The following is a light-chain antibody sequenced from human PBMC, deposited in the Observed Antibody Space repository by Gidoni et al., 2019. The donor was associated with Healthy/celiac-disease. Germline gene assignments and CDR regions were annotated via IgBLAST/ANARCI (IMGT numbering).Light chain of an antibody. Sequence: DIQMTQSPSSLSASVGDRVTITCQASQDISNYLNRYQQKPGKAPKLLIYDASNLETGVPSRFSGRGSGSDFPFTIRRLQPEDIATYYCQPYDPLPLTFGQGTRLEIK. CDR2: DAS. CDR3: QPYDPLPLT. V-gene: IGKV1-33*01. CDR1: QDISNY. J-gene: IGKJ5*01.